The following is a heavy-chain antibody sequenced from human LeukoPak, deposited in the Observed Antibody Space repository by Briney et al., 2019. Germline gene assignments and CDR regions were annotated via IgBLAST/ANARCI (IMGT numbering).Heavy chain of an antibody. CDR2: IYFSGTT. J-gene: IGHJ4*02. CDR3: ATTYYYTSGGYDY. V-gene: IGHV4-39*01. CDR1: GGSISSSSYH. Sequence: SETLSLTCTVSGGSISSSSYHWGWIRQPPGQGLEWIGSIYFSGTTFYNPSLKSRVTISVDTSKNQFSLKVSSVTAADTAVYYCATTYYYTSGGYDYWGQGTLVTVSS. D-gene: IGHD6-19*01.